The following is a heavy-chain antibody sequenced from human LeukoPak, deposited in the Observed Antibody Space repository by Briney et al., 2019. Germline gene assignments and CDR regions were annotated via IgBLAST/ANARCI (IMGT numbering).Heavy chain of an antibody. V-gene: IGHV4-34*01. Sequence: SETLSLTCAVYGGSFSGYYWSWIRQPPGKGLEWIGEINHSGSTNYNPSLKSLVTISVDTSKNQFSLKLSSVTAADTAVYYCARGLVVVPAAPFDYWGQGTLVTVSS. J-gene: IGHJ4*02. D-gene: IGHD2-2*01. CDR2: INHSGST. CDR1: GGSFSGYY. CDR3: ARGLVVVPAAPFDY.